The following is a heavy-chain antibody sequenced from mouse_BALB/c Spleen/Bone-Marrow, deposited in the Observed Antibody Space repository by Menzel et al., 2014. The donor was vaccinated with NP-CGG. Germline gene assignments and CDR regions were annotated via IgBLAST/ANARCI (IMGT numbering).Heavy chain of an antibody. CDR3: ASLHYYGNLFV. CDR2: INPESSTI. Sequence: EVKLMESGGGLVQPGGSLKLSCAASGFDFSRYWMSWVRQAPGKGLEWIGEINPESSTINYTPSLKDKFIISRDNAKNTLYLKMSKVRSEDTALYYGASLHYYGNLFVWGAGTTGTVSS. CDR1: GFDFSRYW. J-gene: IGHJ1*01. V-gene: IGHV4-1*02. D-gene: IGHD1-1*01.